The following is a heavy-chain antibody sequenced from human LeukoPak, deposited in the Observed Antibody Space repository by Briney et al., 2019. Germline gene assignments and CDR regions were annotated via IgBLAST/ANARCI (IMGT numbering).Heavy chain of an antibody. V-gene: IGHV3-30*02. CDR1: GFTFSSYD. CDR2: RRYDGSNT. Sequence: PGGSLRLSCEASGFTFSSYDMHWVRQAPGKGLEWVAFRRYDGSNTYYADSVKGRFTISRDNSKNTLYLQMNSLRPEDTSIFYCAKGYFLVVTNVESYFDYWGQGTLVTVSS. J-gene: IGHJ4*02. D-gene: IGHD2-8*01. CDR3: AKGYFLVVTNVESYFDY.